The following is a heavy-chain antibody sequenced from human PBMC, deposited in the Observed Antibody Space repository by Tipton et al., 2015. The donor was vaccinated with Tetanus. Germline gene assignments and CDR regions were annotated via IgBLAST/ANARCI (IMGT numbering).Heavy chain of an antibody. V-gene: IGHV4-39*01. J-gene: IGHJ6*02. Sequence: TLSLTCTVSGGSISSSSYYWGWIRQPPGKGLEWIGSIYYSGSTYYNPSLKSRVTISVDTSKNQFSLKLSSVTAADTAVYYCARLPRLYDYVWGRDYYYGVDVWGQGTTVTVSS. D-gene: IGHD3-16*01. CDR1: GGSISSSSYY. CDR2: IYYSGST. CDR3: ARLPRLYDYVWGRDYYYGVDV.